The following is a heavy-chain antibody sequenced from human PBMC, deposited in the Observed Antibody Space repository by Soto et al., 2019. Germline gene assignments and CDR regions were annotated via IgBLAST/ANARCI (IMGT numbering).Heavy chain of an antibody. D-gene: IGHD3-16*02. CDR1: GFTFSSYA. V-gene: IGHV3-23*01. CDR2: ISGSGGST. CDR3: AKIDGASFYYGMDV. Sequence: VQLLESGGGLVQPGGSLRLSCAASGFTFSSYAMSLVRQAPGKGLEWVSAISGSGGSTYYADSVKGRFTISRDNSKNTLYLQMNSLRAEDTAVYYCAKIDGASFYYGMDVWGQGTTVTVSS. J-gene: IGHJ6*02.